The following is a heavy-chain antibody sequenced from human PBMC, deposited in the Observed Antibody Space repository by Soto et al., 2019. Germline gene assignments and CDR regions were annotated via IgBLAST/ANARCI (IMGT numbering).Heavy chain of an antibody. V-gene: IGHV1-3*01. CDR2: INAGNGNT. J-gene: IGHJ4*02. D-gene: IGHD6-13*01. CDR3: AGVWEQQLVLGY. Sequence: ASVKVSCKASGYTFTSYAMHWVRQAPGQRLEWMGWINAGNGNTKYSQKFQGRVTITRDTSASTAYMELSSLRSEDTAVYYCAGVWEQQLVLGYWGQGTLVTVSS. CDR1: GYTFTSYA.